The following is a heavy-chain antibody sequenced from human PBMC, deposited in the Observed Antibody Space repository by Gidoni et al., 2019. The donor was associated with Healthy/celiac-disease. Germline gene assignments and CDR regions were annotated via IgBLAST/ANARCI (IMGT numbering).Heavy chain of an antibody. CDR2: IIPILGTA. J-gene: IGHJ4*02. CDR3: ASSGPYYYGSSGYYRAGYY. Sequence: QVQLVQSGAEVKKPVSSVKVSCQASGGTFRRSPIRWGRQAPGQGLEWMGGIIPILGTANYAQKFQGRVTITADKSTSTAYMELSSLRSEDTAVYYCASSGPYYYGSSGYYRAGYYWGQGTLVTVSS. V-gene: IGHV1-69*06. D-gene: IGHD3-22*01. CDR1: GGTFRRSP.